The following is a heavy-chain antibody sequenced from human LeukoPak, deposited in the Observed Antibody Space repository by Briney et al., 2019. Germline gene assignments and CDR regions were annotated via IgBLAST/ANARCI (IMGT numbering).Heavy chain of an antibody. CDR2: IWYDGSNK. CDR3: AKGKDGDFNFDY. Sequence: GRSLRLSCAGSGFTFSSYGMHWVRQAPGKGLEWVAVIWYDGSNKYYADSVKGRFTISRDNSKNTLYMQMNSQRAEDTAVYYCAKGKDGDFNFDYWGQGTLVTVSS. D-gene: IGHD4-17*01. J-gene: IGHJ4*02. CDR1: GFTFSSYG. V-gene: IGHV3-33*06.